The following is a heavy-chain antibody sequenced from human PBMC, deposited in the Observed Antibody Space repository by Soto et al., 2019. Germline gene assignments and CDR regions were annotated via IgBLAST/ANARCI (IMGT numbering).Heavy chain of an antibody. CDR3: ASASGRAWYNWFDP. D-gene: IGHD6-19*01. CDR1: GGNFSSYA. CDR2: IIPMFGTT. V-gene: IGHV1-69*01. J-gene: IGHJ5*02. Sequence: QVHLVQSGAEVKKPGSSVKVSCKASGGNFSSYAISWVRRAPGQGLEYMGGIIPMFGTTNYAQKFRGRVTVIADESTSTVYLDLSSLRFDDTAVYYCASASGRAWYNWFDPWGQGTLVTVSS.